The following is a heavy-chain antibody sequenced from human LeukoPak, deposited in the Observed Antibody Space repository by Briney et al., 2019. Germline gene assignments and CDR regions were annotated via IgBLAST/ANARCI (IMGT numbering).Heavy chain of an antibody. CDR3: ARMSVAGQYNDY. CDR1: GFTFSTYE. CDR2: SSSSGDSL. D-gene: IGHD6-19*01. Sequence: GGSLRLSCIASGFTFSTYEMKWVRQAPGKGLEWVSYSSSSGDSLYYADSVKGRFTISRDNARNSLYLQMNSLRAEDTAIYYCARMSVAGQYNDYWGQGTLVTVSS. V-gene: IGHV3-48*03. J-gene: IGHJ4*02.